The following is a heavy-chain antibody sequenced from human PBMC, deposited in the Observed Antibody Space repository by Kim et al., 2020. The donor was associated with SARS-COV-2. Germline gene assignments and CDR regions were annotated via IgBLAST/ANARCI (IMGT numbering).Heavy chain of an antibody. J-gene: IGHJ5*02. CDR1: GYTFTSYA. CDR2: INTNTGNP. D-gene: IGHD6-19*01. CDR3: AREYSSGWYAGPGWFDP. V-gene: IGHV7-4-1*02. Sequence: ASVKVSCKASGYTFTSYAMNWVRQAPGQGLEWMGWINTNTGNPTYAQGFTGRFVFSLDTSVSTAYLQISSLKAEDTAVYYCAREYSSGWYAGPGWFDPCGQGTLVTVSS.